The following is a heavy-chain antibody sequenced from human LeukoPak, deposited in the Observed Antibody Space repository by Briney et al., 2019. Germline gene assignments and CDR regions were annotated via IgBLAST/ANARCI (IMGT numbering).Heavy chain of an antibody. D-gene: IGHD4-17*01. CDR3: AADPIYGDYAGFDY. Sequence: SVKVSCKASGFTFTSSAVQWVRQARGQRLEWIGWIVVGSGNTNYAQKFQERVTITRDMSTSTAYMELSSLRFEDTAVYYCAADPIYGDYAGFDYWGQGTLVTVSS. J-gene: IGHJ4*02. CDR2: IVVGSGNT. CDR1: GFTFTSSA. V-gene: IGHV1-58*01.